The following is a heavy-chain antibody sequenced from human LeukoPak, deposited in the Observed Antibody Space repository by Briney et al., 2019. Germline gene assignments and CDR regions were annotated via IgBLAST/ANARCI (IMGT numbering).Heavy chain of an antibody. D-gene: IGHD4-17*01. CDR1: GGTFSSYA. V-gene: IGHV1-69*05. J-gene: IGHJ4*02. Sequence: EASVKVSCKASGGTFSSYAISWVRQAPGQGLERMGGIIPISGTANYAQKFQGRVTITTDESTSTAYMELSSLRSEDTAVYYCARSYGDYVPDYWGQGTLVTVSS. CDR3: ARSYGDYVPDY. CDR2: IIPISGTA.